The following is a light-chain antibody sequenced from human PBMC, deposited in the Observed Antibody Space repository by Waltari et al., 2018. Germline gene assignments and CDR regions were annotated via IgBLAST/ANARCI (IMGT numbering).Light chain of an antibody. CDR3: QQANSFPRT. V-gene: IGKV1-12*01. J-gene: IGKJ1*01. CDR1: QDVKYW. Sequence: DIQMTQSPSSVSASVGDRVTITCRASQDVKYWLAWYQQRPGKAPKLLIFHASSLESGVPSRFSGSGSGTEFNLTISSLQPEDFATYFCQQANSFPRTFCQGTKVEI. CDR2: HAS.